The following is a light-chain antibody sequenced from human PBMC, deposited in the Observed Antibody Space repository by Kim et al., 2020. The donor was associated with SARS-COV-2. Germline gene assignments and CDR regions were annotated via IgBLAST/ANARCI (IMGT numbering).Light chain of an antibody. Sequence: QPVLSQSPSASASLGASVKLTCSLTSSHSGYAIAWHQHQAGKGPRFLMKINSDGSHNKGDGIPDRFSGSRSGTEGALTISSLQADDEADYYCQTWDTGIPFGGGTQLTVL. CDR3: QTWDTGIP. J-gene: IGLJ2*01. CDR2: INSDGSH. CDR1: SSHSGYA. V-gene: IGLV4-69*01.